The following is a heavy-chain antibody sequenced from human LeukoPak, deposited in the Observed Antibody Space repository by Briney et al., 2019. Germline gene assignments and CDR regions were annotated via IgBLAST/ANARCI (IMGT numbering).Heavy chain of an antibody. CDR3: AREGGDGYNMGFDY. CDR2: IYSSGSNI. D-gene: IGHD5-24*01. V-gene: IGHV3-48*03. CDR1: GFTFSSYE. Sequence: GGSLRLSCAASGFTFSSYEMNWVRQAPGKGLEWVSYIYSSGSNIYYADSVKGRFTISRDNAKNSLYLQMNSLRAEDTAVYYCAREGGDGYNMGFDYWGKGTLVTVSS. J-gene: IGHJ4*02.